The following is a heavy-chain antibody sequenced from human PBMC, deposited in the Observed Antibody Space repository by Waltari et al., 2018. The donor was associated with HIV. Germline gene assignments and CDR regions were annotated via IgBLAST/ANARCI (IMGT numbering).Heavy chain of an antibody. Sequence: EVQLVESGGGSVQPGGSLRLSCAASGLTFSNYWMHWVRQAPGKGLVWVSRINSDGSSTSYADSVKGRFTISRDNAKNTVYPQMNSLRAEDTAVYYCARGGSKPLDYWGQGTLVTVSS. CDR2: INSDGSST. CDR3: ARGGSKPLDY. V-gene: IGHV3-74*01. D-gene: IGHD4-4*01. J-gene: IGHJ4*02. CDR1: GLTFSNYW.